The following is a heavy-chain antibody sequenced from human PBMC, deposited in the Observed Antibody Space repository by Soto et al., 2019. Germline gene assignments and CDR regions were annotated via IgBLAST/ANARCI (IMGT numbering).Heavy chain of an antibody. J-gene: IGHJ4*02. Sequence: QVHLVESGGGVVQPGRSLRLSCAASGFTLSSFAMHWVRQAPGKGPEWVALISYDGGIKYYGDSVKGRFTVSRDNSKNMVFLQMNSLRPGDTALYYCAKPPYPSSFYPFDQWGQGTLVTVSS. CDR2: ISYDGGIK. V-gene: IGHV3-30*18. D-gene: IGHD2-15*01. CDR1: GFTLSSFA. CDR3: AKPPYPSSFYPFDQ.